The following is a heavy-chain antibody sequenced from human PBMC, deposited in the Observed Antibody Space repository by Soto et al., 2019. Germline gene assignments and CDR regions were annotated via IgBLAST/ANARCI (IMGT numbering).Heavy chain of an antibody. CDR3: ARNVLVTALGY. Sequence: EVRLVESGGGLVQPGGSLRLSCAASGVTVGNNYMSWVRQAPGKGLEWVSVTYSGGDTRYADSVKGRFTMSRDSTKKRLYLQMDCLRVEDTAVYFCARNVLVTALGYWGQRSLVTVSS. V-gene: IGHV3-66*01. J-gene: IGHJ4*02. CDR1: GVTVGNNY. D-gene: IGHD2-21*02. CDR2: TYSGGDT.